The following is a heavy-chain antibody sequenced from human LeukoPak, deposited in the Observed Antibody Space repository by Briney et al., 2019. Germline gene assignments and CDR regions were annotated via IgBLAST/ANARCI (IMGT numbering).Heavy chain of an antibody. J-gene: IGHJ6*03. CDR2: IYYSGST. CDR1: GGSISSSSYY. Sequence: SETLSLTCTVSGGSISSSSYYWGWIRQPPGKGLEWIGSIYYSGSTYYNPSLKSRVTISVDTSKNQFSLKLSSVTAADTAVYYCAREEVYGYADLYYYYYYMDVWGKGTTVTVSS. CDR3: AREEVYGYADLYYYYYYMDV. V-gene: IGHV4-39*07. D-gene: IGHD5-18*01.